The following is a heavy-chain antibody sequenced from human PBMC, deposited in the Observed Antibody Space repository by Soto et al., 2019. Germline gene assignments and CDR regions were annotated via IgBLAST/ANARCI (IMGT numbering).Heavy chain of an antibody. D-gene: IGHD3-10*01. CDR1: GGSISSGGYY. J-gene: IGHJ5*02. CDR2: IYYIRST. CDR3: ASGSGSYHAWFAP. Sequence: QVQLQESGPGLVKPSQTLSLTCTVSGGSISSGGYYWSWIRQHPGKGLEWIGYIYYIRSTYYNPSLKSRVTLSVDTSKNPFSLKLGSATAADTAVYYCASGSGSYHAWFAPWGQGTLVTVSS. V-gene: IGHV4-31*03.